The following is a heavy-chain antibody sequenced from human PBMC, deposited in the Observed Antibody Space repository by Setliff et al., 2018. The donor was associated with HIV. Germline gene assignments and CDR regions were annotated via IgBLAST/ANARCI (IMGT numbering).Heavy chain of an antibody. V-gene: IGHV1-2*06. CDR1: GYTFTGYY. D-gene: IGHD1-26*01. Sequence: ASVKVSCKASGYTFTGYYMHWVRQAPGQGLEWMGRINPNSGGTNYAQKFLGRVTMTQDTSFTTAYLELSSLRSEDTAVYYCARFRKFQLVGALDYWGQGTLVTVSS. CDR3: ARFRKFQLVGALDY. CDR2: INPNSGGT. J-gene: IGHJ4*02.